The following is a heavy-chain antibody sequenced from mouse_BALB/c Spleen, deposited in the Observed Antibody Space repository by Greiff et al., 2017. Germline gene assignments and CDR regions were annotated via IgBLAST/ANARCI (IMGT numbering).Heavy chain of an antibody. CDR3: NAWEYDGFAY. CDR1: GFNIQDYY. V-gene: IGHV14-4*02. J-gene: IGHJ3*01. Sequence: EGQLQQSGAELVRSGASVKLSCTASGFNIQDYYMHWVKQRPEQGLEWIGWIDPENGDTEYAPKFQGKATMTADTSSNTAYLQLSSLTSEDTAVYYCNAWEYDGFAYWGQGTLVTVSA. CDR2: IDPENGDT. D-gene: IGHD2-14*01.